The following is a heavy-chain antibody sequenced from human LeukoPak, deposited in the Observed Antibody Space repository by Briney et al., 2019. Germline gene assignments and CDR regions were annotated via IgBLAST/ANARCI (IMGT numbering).Heavy chain of an antibody. Sequence: PGGSLRLSCAASGFTFSSHSIIWVRQSPGKGLEWVSYMSSSGSPKYYADSVKGRFTISRDNGKNSLYLQMNSLRDEDTAVYYCAMLAAVGTFLDYWGQGTLVTVSS. CDR3: AMLAAVGTFLDY. V-gene: IGHV3-48*02. J-gene: IGHJ4*02. CDR2: MSSSGSPK. D-gene: IGHD6-13*01. CDR1: GFTFSSHS.